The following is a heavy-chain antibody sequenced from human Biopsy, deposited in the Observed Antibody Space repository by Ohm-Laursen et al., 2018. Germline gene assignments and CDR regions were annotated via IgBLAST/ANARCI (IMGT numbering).Heavy chain of an antibody. Sequence: SETLSLTCTVSGVSISSYFWNWIRQPSGKGLEWIGDIYYSGSTKYNPSLKSRVTISVDMSKSQLSLKLTSVTTADTAVYYCARGNEVMVTGPYFFDYWGQGTLVIVSS. CDR3: ARGNEVMVTGPYFFDY. J-gene: IGHJ4*02. D-gene: IGHD2-21*02. CDR2: IYYSGST. CDR1: GVSISSYF. V-gene: IGHV4-59*01.